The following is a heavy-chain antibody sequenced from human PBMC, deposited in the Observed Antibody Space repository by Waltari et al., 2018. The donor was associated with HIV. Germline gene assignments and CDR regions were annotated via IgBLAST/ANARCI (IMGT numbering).Heavy chain of an antibody. V-gene: IGHV3-9*01. Sequence: EAQLVESGGGSVQPGRSLRRSCAVSGFKFGNSAMNWVRQAPGKALEWVSCISWNSCNIEYADSVKGRFTISRDNGKNSLYLQMNSLRSEDTGLYYCAKDMGIFYAYGMDVWGQGTAVTVSS. CDR2: ISWNSCNI. CDR3: AKDMGIFYAYGMDV. D-gene: IGHD2-8*01. J-gene: IGHJ6*02. CDR1: GFKFGNSA.